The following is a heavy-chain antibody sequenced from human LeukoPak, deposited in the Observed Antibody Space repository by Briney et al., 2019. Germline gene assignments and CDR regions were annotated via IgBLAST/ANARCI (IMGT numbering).Heavy chain of an antibody. CDR3: ARDLRAVGPGDY. CDR2: IYYSGST. D-gene: IGHD6-19*01. CDR1: GGSISSSSYY. V-gene: IGHV4-39*07. Sequence: PSETLSLTCTVSGGSISSSSYYWGWIRQPPGTGLEWIGSIYYSGSTYYNPSLKSRVTISVDTSKNQFSLKLSSVTAADTAVYYCARDLRAVGPGDYWGQGTLVTVSS. J-gene: IGHJ4*02.